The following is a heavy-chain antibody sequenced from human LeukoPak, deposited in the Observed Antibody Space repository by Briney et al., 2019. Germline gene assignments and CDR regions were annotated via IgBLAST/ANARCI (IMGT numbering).Heavy chain of an antibody. V-gene: IGHV3-64*01. J-gene: IGHJ4*02. Sequence: GGSLRLSCAASGFTFSSYAMNWVRQAPGKGLEYVSSISYNGGSTYYANSVKGRFTISRDNSKNTLYLQMGSLRAEDMAVYYCARGGYVQKVFDYWGQGTLVTVSS. CDR2: ISYNGGST. CDR3: ARGGYVQKVFDY. CDR1: GFTFSSYA. D-gene: IGHD5-12*01.